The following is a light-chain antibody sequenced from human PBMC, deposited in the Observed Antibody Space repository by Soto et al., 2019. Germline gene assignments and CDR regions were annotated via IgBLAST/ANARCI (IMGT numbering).Light chain of an antibody. Sequence: QSVLTQPPSVSEAPGQRVTISCTGSSSNIGAGYEAHWYQQVPGTAPKLLIYENNNRPSGVPDRFSGSKSGTSASLAITGLQAEDEAQYYCQSYVSSLCGYGFGNGTKLTVL. V-gene: IGLV1-40*01. CDR3: QSYVSSLCGYG. CDR1: SSNIGAGYE. CDR2: ENN. J-gene: IGLJ1*01.